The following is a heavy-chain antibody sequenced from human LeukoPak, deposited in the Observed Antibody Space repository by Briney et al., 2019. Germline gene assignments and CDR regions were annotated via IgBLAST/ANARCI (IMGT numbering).Heavy chain of an antibody. D-gene: IGHD3-3*02. V-gene: IGHV4-34*01. J-gene: IGHJ3*02. CDR2: INHSGST. Sequence: PSETLSLTCAVYGGSFSGYSWNWIRQAPGQGLEGIWKINHSGSTSYNPSLKSRVTISVNTSKNQFSLNLISVTAADTAMFFCARSGCIRSNCPDGALDIWGQGTMVTVSS. CDR1: GGSFSGYS. CDR3: ARSGCIRSNCPDGALDI.